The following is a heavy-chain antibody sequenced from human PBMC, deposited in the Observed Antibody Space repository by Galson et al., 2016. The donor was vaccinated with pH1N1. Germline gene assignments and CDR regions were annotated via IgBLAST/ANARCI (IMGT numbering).Heavy chain of an antibody. CDR3: ARDMDATWFGDSYYYMDV. J-gene: IGHJ6*03. V-gene: IGHV1-2*06. Sequence: SVKVSCKASGCTFTDYYIHWVRQAPGQGLEWLGRIDPHSGGTKYAQKFQGRVTTTRDTSMRTAYLELSRLNSDDTAIYYCARDMDATWFGDSYYYMDVLGKGTTVTVSS. D-gene: IGHD3-10*01. CDR1: GCTFTDYY. CDR2: IDPHSGGT.